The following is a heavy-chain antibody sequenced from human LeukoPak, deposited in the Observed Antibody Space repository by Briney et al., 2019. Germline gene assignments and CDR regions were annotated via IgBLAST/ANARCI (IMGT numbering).Heavy chain of an antibody. CDR2: ISSNGGST. J-gene: IGHJ4*02. D-gene: IGHD4-23*01. CDR1: GFTFSSYA. Sequence: GGSLRPSCAASGFTFSSYAMHWVRQAPGKGLEYVSAISSNGGSTYYANSVKGRFTISRDNSKNTLYLQMGSLRAEDMAVYYCARGPIRDYGGNSGDYWGQGTLVTVSS. V-gene: IGHV3-64*01. CDR3: ARGPIRDYGGNSGDY.